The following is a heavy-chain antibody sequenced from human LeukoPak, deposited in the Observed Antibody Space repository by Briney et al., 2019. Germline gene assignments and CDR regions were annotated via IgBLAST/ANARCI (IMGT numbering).Heavy chain of an antibody. CDR1: GFTFSSYG. J-gene: IGHJ4*02. CDR2: IWYDGSNK. D-gene: IGHD4-17*01. CDR3: AKEGGTTGTFFDY. Sequence: PGGSLRLSCAASGFTFSSYGMHWVRQAPGKGLEWVAVIWYDGSNKYYADSVKGRFTISRDNSKNTLYLQMNSLRAEDTAVYYCAKEGGTTGTFFDYWGQGTLVTVSS. V-gene: IGHV3-33*06.